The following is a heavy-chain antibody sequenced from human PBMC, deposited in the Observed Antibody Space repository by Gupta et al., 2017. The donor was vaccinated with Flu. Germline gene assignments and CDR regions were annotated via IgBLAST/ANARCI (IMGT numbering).Heavy chain of an antibody. CDR1: RFSTFSSYS. Sequence: EVQLLESGGGLVQRGGSLRLSCAASRFSTFSSYSMSWVRQAPGKGLEWVSSISAAGSTFSTVSVRGRFAISRDNSKNTLYLEINNLRAEDTAVYYCVKGTDYYFDSGRFGMDVWGQGTTVTVSS. D-gene: IGHD3-22*01. J-gene: IGHJ6*02. CDR3: VKGTDYYFDSGRFGMDV. CDR2: ISAAGST. V-gene: IGHV3-23*01.